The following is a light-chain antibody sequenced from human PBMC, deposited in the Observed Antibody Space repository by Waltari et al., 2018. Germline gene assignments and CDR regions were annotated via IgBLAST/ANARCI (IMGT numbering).Light chain of an antibody. J-gene: IGKJ2*01. Sequence: EIVLTHSSATLSLSHGEISTLSCGASQSVSSSYLAWYHQKPGLAPRLLISDSSSRATGIPDRFSCSGSGTDFTLTISRLEPEDFAVYYCQQYGSSPQTFGQGTKLEIK. CDR2: DSS. CDR3: QQYGSSPQT. V-gene: IGKV3D-20*01. CDR1: QSVSSSY.